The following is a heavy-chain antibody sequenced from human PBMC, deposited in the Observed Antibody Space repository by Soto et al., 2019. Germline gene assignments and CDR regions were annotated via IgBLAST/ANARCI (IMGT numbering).Heavy chain of an antibody. Sequence: QLLESGPGLVKPSETLSLSCTVSGDSMAISDFLWGWLRQPPGKGLEWIGGIYKSGLADYNPSLRRRASVSVDTSRNQLFLNLTSMTAADTAIYYCARPLYANWAFAVWGQGKLVTVSS. J-gene: IGHJ3*01. CDR1: GDSMAISDFL. CDR3: ARPLYANWAFAV. V-gene: IGHV4-39*01. CDR2: IYKSGLA. D-gene: IGHD1-1*01.